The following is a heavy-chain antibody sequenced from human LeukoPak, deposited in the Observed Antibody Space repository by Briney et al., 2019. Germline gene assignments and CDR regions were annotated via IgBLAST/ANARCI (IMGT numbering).Heavy chain of an antibody. CDR2: ISYDGSNK. J-gene: IGHJ3*02. Sequence: PGRSLRLSCAASGFTFSSYAMHWVRQAPGKGLEWVAVISYDGSNKYYADSVKGRFTISRDNSKNILYLQMNSLSRADTAVYYCARRGGTNGWGAFDIWGQGTMVTVSS. CDR3: ARRGGTNGWGAFDI. V-gene: IGHV3-30-3*01. CDR1: GFTFSSYA. D-gene: IGHD2-8*01.